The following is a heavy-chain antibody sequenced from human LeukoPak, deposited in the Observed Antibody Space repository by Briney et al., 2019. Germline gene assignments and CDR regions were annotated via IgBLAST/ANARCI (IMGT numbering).Heavy chain of an antibody. D-gene: IGHD6-6*01. Sequence: ASVKVSCKASGYTFTGYYMHWVRQAPGQGLEWMGWINRNRGGTNYAQTFQGRVTMTRDTSISTAYMELSRLRSDDTAVYYCARGIAARRFDYWGQGTLVTVSS. V-gene: IGHV1-2*02. CDR3: ARGIAARRFDY. CDR2: INRNRGGT. CDR1: GYTFTGYY. J-gene: IGHJ4*02.